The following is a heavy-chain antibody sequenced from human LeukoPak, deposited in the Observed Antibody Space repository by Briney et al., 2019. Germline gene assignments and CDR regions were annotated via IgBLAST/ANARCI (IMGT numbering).Heavy chain of an antibody. CDR1: GYTFTGYY. J-gene: IGHJ4*02. CDR2: INPNSGGT. Sequence: GASVKVFCKASGYTFTGYYMHWVRLAPGQGLEWMGWINPNSGGTNYAQKFQGRVTMTRDTSISTAYMELSRLRSDDTAVYCCARDYYGSSGTLDYWGQGTLVTVSS. V-gene: IGHV1-2*02. CDR3: ARDYYGSSGTLDY. D-gene: IGHD3-22*01.